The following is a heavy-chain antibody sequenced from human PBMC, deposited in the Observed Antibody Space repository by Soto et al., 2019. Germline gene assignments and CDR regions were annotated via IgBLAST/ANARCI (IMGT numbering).Heavy chain of an antibody. J-gene: IGHJ6*02. CDR1: GYSFTSYW. Sequence: GESLKISCKGSGYSFTSYWIGWVRQMPGKGLEWMGIIYPGDSDTRYSPYFQGQVTISADKSISTAYLQWSSLKASDTAMYYCAVPGIAAAGTGYYYGMDVWGQGTTVTVSS. CDR2: IYPGDSDT. CDR3: AVPGIAAAGTGYYYGMDV. V-gene: IGHV5-51*01. D-gene: IGHD6-13*01.